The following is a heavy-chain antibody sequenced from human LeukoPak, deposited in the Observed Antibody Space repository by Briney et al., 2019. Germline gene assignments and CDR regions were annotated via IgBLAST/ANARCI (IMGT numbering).Heavy chain of an antibody. V-gene: IGHV4-59*01. D-gene: IGHD5-24*01. CDR2: IYNSGST. CDR3: ARKDGDG. J-gene: IGHJ4*02. CDR1: GVSISSYH. Sequence: SETLSLTCTVSGVSISSYHWTWIRQPPGEGLEWIGHIYNSGSTNYNPSLRGRVTISLDTSKNQVSLKLNSVTAADTAMYYCARKDGDGWGQGTLVTVSS.